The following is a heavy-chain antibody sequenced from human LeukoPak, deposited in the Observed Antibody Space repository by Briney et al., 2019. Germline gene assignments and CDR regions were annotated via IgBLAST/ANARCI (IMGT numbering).Heavy chain of an antibody. CDR1: GFTFSSYA. D-gene: IGHD2-15*01. V-gene: IGHV3-23*01. J-gene: IGHJ4*02. Sequence: PGGSLRLSCAASGFTFSSYAMSWVRQAPGMGLEWVSAISGSGGSTYYADSVKGRFTISRDNSKNTLYLQMNSLRAEDTAVYYCAKALDIVVVVIDYWGQGTLVTVSS. CDR3: AKALDIVVVVIDY. CDR2: ISGSGGST.